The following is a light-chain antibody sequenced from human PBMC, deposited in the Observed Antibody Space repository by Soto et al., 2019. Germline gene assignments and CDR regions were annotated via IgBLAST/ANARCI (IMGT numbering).Light chain of an antibody. V-gene: IGKV1-39*01. CDR1: QSISNS. Sequence: DIQMMQSPSSLSASVGDRVTITCRASQSISNSLNWYQQKPGKAPKLLIFAASSLQSGVPSRFSGSGSGTDFTFTINSLQPEDFATYYCQQSYSIPPFFGQGTKVEIK. CDR3: QQSYSIPPF. CDR2: AAS. J-gene: IGKJ2*01.